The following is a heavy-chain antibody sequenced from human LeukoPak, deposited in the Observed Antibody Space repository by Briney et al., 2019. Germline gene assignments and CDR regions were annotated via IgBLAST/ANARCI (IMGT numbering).Heavy chain of an antibody. V-gene: IGHV3-73*01. CDR3: TRGEDYSNYEFDY. CDR1: GFTFSNAW. J-gene: IGHJ4*02. Sequence: PGGSLRLSCAASGFTFSNAWMSWVRQAPGKGLEWVGRIRSKANSYATVYAVSVKGRFTISRDDSKNTAYLQMNSLKTEDTAVYYCTRGEDYSNYEFDYWGQGILVTVSS. D-gene: IGHD4-11*01. CDR2: IRSKANSYAT.